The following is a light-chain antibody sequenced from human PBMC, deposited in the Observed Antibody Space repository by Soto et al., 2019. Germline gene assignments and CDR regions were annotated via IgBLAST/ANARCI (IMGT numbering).Light chain of an antibody. CDR3: QKYTNVPA. Sequence: DIQMTQSPSSLSASVGDRVTITCRASQGISNYLAWYQQIPGKVPKLLISAASTLQSGVPSRFSGSGSVTDVTLTISSLQPEDVATYYCQKYTNVPAFGGGAKVEIK. CDR1: QGISNY. J-gene: IGKJ4*01. V-gene: IGKV1-27*01. CDR2: AAS.